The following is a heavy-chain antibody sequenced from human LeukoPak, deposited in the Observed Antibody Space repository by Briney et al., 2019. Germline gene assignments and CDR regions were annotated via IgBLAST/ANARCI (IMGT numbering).Heavy chain of an antibody. CDR3: AKGSDITMILRNWFDP. Sequence: PGRSLRLSCAASGFTFSSYAMHWVRQAPGKGLEWVAVISFDGSNKYHADSVKGRFTISRDNSKNTLYLQMNSLRAEDTAVYYCAKGSDITMILRNWFDPWGQGTLVTVSS. CDR2: ISFDGSNK. D-gene: IGHD3-22*01. CDR1: GFTFSSYA. J-gene: IGHJ5*02. V-gene: IGHV3-30*18.